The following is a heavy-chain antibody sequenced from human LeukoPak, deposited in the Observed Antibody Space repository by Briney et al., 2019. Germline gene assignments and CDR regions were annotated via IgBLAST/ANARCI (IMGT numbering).Heavy chain of an antibody. V-gene: IGHV3-66*01. CDR2: IYSGGST. CDR3: ARDLYYYGSGSYPSDY. Sequence: PGGSLRLSCAASGFTVSSNYMSWVRQAPGKGLEWVSVIYSGGSTYCADSVKGRFTISRDNSKNTLYLQMNSLRAEDAAVYYCARDLYYYGSGSYPSDYWGQGTLVTVSS. CDR1: GFTVSSNY. J-gene: IGHJ4*02. D-gene: IGHD3-10*01.